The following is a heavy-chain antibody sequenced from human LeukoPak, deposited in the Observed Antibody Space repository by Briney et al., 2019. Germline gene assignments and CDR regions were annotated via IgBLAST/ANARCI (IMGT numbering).Heavy chain of an antibody. CDR1: GLSFNRYG. CDR3: AKGAGSGAVHYLDQ. J-gene: IGHJ4*02. D-gene: IGHD2-15*01. V-gene: IGHV3-33*06. Sequence: GGPLRISCAASGLSFNRYGRNWVRKAPGKGLELVADIWYDGSNKYYGDSVKGRFTISRDNFRNTLYLEMNNLRVDDTALYYCAKGAGSGAVHYLDQWGQGTLVTVSS. CDR2: IWYDGSNK.